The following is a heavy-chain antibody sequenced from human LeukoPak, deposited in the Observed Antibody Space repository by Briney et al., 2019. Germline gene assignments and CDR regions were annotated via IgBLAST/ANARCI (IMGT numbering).Heavy chain of an antibody. D-gene: IGHD3-3*01. CDR1: GFTFSSYS. V-gene: IGHV3-21*01. CDR2: ISSSSSYI. CDR3: AKSANYDSIDY. Sequence: GGSLRLSCAASGFTFSSYSMNWVRQAPGKGLEWVSSISSSSSYIYYADSVKGRFTISRDNAKNSLYLQMNGLRAEDTAVYYCAKSANYDSIDYWGQGTLVTVSS. J-gene: IGHJ4*02.